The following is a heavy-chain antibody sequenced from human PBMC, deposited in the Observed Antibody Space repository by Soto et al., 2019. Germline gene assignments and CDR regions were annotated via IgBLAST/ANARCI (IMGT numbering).Heavy chain of an antibody. Sequence: QVQLQESGPGLVKPSQTLSLTCTVSGGSISSGGYYWSWIRQHPGKGLEWIGYIYYSGSTYYNPSLKSRVTIPVDTSKNQFSLKLSSVTAAATAVYYCARERAYYDSSGHDAFDIWGQGTMVTVSS. V-gene: IGHV4-31*03. CDR3: ARERAYYDSSGHDAFDI. CDR1: GGSISSGGYY. CDR2: IYYSGST. D-gene: IGHD3-22*01. J-gene: IGHJ3*02.